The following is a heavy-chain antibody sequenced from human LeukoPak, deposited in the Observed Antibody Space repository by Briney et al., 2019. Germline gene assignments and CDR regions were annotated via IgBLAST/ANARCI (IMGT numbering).Heavy chain of an antibody. J-gene: IGHJ6*03. D-gene: IGHD2-15*01. CDR3: ARDPSYCSGGSCYRYYYYTDV. Sequence: SETLSLTCTVSGGSISSYYWSWIRQPPGKGLEWIGYIYYSGSTNYNPSLKSRVTISVDTSKNQFSLKLSSVTAADTAVYSCARDPSYCSGGSCYRYYYYTDVWGKGTTVTVSS. CDR1: GGSISSYY. V-gene: IGHV4-59*01. CDR2: IYYSGST.